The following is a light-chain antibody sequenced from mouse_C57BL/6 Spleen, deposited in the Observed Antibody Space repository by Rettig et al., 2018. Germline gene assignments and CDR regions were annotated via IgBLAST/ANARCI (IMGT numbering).Light chain of an antibody. CDR1: SSVSF. V-gene: IGKV4-57*01. CDR2: GTS. CDR3: QQRSSYPFT. J-gene: IGKJ4*01. Sequence: QIVLTQSPAIMSASPGEKVTITCSASSSVSFMHWFQQKPGTSPKLWIYGTSNLASGVPTRFSGSGSGTSYSLTISRMEAEDAASYYCQQRSSYPFTFGS.